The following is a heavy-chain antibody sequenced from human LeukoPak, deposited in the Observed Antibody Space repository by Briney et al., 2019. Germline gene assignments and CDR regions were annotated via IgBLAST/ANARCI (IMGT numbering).Heavy chain of an antibody. CDR1: GGSISSYY. CDR2: IYTSGST. J-gene: IGHJ4*02. D-gene: IGHD3-16*02. Sequence: SETLSLTCTVSGGSISSYYWSWIRQPAGKGLEWIGRIYTSGSTNYNPSLKSRVTMSVDTSKNQFSLKLSSVTAADTAVYYCARIGYDYVWGSYRPLDYWGQGTLVTASS. V-gene: IGHV4-4*07. CDR3: ARIGYDYVWGSYRPLDY.